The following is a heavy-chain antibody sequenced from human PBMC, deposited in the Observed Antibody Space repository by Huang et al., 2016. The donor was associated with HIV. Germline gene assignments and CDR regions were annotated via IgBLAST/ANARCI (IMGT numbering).Heavy chain of an antibody. J-gene: IGHJ6*03. D-gene: IGHD5-12*01. CDR1: RFTFSNYA. CDR3: ARDLWLRDLYYYYYMDV. CDR2: IYYDGSNK. Sequence: PASRFTFSNYAMHWVRQAPGKGLEWVAVIYYDGSNKYYADSVKCRFTISKDKSKNTLYLQMNSLRAEDTAVYYCARDLWLRDLYYYYYMDVWGKGTTVTVSS. V-gene: IGHV3-30-3*01.